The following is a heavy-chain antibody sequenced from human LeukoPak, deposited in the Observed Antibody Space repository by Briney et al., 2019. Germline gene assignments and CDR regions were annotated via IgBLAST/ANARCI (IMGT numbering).Heavy chain of an antibody. Sequence: PGGSLRLSCAASGFTFSSYAMSWVRQAPGKGLEWVSAISGSSGSTYYADSVKGRFTISRDNSKNTLYLQMNSLRAEDTAVYYCAKGGSGGITMIVVVTTYFDYWGQGTLVTVSS. CDR1: GFTFSSYA. D-gene: IGHD3-22*01. V-gene: IGHV3-23*01. CDR2: ISGSSGST. CDR3: AKGGSGGITMIVVVTTYFDY. J-gene: IGHJ4*02.